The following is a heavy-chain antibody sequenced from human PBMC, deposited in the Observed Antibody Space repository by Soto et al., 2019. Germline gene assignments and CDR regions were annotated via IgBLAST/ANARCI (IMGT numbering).Heavy chain of an antibody. CDR2: IIPKLGSA. Sequence: QVQLVQSGAEVKEPGSSVKVSCKASGGGNLRDYRTTWVRRAPGQGLEWMGGIIPKLGSANYAQNFQGRVTVTADESTNTVYVALRSLRSDDTAVYCGARGDDGYNFGTVYWVQGTPVTVSS. CDR3: ARGDDGYNFGTVY. J-gene: IGHJ4*02. V-gene: IGHV1-69*01. CDR1: GGGNLRDYR. D-gene: IGHD5-12*01.